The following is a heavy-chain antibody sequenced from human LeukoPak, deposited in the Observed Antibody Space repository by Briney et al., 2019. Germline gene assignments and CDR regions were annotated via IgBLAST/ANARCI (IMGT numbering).Heavy chain of an antibody. J-gene: IGHJ6*03. CDR2: IYRSGST. CDR3: ATVSRVAVGWHKKKYYYYYMDV. Sequence: PSETLSLTCAVSGGSISSSNWGSGGRQPPGRGLEWIGEIYRSGSTNYNPSLKSRVTISIDTTKNYFSLKVNSLTAADTAVYYCATVSRVAVGWHKKKYYYYYMDVWGKGTTVPVSS. D-gene: IGHD5-24*01. V-gene: IGHV4-4*02. CDR1: GGSISSSNW.